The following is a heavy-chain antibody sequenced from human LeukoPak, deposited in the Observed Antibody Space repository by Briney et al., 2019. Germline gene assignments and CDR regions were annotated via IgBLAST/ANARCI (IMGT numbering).Heavy chain of an antibody. CDR1: GGSISSGGYS. CDR2: IYHSGST. V-gene: IGHV4-30-2*01. CDR3: ARGDRSSTSCYNGMDV. Sequence: SETLSLTCAVSGGSISSGGYSWSWIRQPPGKGLEWIGYIYHSGSTYYNPSLKSRVTISVDRSKNQFSLKLSSVTAADTAVYYCARGDRSSTSCYNGMDVWGQGTTVTVSS. J-gene: IGHJ6*02. D-gene: IGHD2-2*02.